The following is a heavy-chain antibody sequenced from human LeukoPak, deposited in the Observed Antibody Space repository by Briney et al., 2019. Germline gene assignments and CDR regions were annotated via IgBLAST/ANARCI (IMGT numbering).Heavy chain of an antibody. Sequence: PSETLSLTCTVSGGSISSYYWSWIRQPPGKGLEWIGYIYYSGSTNYNPSLKSRVTISVDTSKNQFSLKLSSVTAADTAVYYCARDLGYGGRSADYWGQGTLVTVSS. CDR3: ARDLGYGGRSADY. J-gene: IGHJ4*02. CDR1: GGSISSYY. V-gene: IGHV4-59*12. CDR2: IYYSGST. D-gene: IGHD4-23*01.